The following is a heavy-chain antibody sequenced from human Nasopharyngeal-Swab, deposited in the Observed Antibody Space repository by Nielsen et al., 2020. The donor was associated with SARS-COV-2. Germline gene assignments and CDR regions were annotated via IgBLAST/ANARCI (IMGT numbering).Heavy chain of an antibody. J-gene: IGHJ6*03. CDR2: IFYSGST. Sequence: LSCTLSGGSISSGGYSWSWIRQHPGRGLEWIGYIFYSGSTYYNPSLKSRVTISVDTSKNQFSLKLSSVTAASTAVYYCARAGDFWNGWSANYYMDDWGKGTTVTVSS. CDR3: ARAGDFWNGWSANYYMDD. V-gene: IGHV4-31*03. D-gene: IGHD3-3*01. CDR1: GGSISSGGYS.